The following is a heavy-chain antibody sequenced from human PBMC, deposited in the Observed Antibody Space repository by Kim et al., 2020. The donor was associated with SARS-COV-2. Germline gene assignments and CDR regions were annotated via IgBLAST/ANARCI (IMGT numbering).Heavy chain of an antibody. CDR3: AREPKNHHYGMDV. Sequence: GGSLRLSCAASGFTFSSYSMNWVRQAPGKGLEWVSSISSSSSYIYYADSVKGRFTISRDNAKNSLYLQMNSLRAEDTAVYYCAREPKNHHYGMDVWGQGSTVTVSS. V-gene: IGHV3-21*01. J-gene: IGHJ6*02. CDR2: ISSSSSYI. CDR1: GFTFSSYS.